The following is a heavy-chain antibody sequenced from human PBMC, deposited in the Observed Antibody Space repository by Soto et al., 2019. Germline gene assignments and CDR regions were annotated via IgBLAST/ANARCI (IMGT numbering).Heavy chain of an antibody. V-gene: IGHV1-2*02. D-gene: IGHD2-2*02. J-gene: IGHJ6*02. Sequence: ASVKVSCRASGYTFTGYYMHWVRQAPGQRLEWMGWMNPNSGGTNYAQKFQGRVTMTRDTSISTAYMELSRLRSDDTAVYYCARGKPPRDCSSTSCYKKYYYGMDVWGQGTTVTVSS. CDR2: MNPNSGGT. CDR1: GYTFTGYY. CDR3: ARGKPPRDCSSTSCYKKYYYGMDV.